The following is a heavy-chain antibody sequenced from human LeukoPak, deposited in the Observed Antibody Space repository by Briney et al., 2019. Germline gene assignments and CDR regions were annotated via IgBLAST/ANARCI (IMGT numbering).Heavy chain of an antibody. J-gene: IGHJ4*02. V-gene: IGHV4-39*01. CDR1: GGSITTNNYY. D-gene: IGHD6-6*01. CDR2: ISYSGST. CDR3: ARGEEYSSSSNY. Sequence: SETLSLTCTVSGGSITTNNYYWGWIRQPPGKGLEWIGMISYSGSTYYNRSLKSRVTISVDTSKNQFSLKLSSVTAADTAVYYCARGEEYSSSSNYWGQGTLVTVSS.